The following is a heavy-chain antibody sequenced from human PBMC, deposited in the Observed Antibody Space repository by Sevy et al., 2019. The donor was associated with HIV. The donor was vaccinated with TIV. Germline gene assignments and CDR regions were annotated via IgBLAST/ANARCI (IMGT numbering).Heavy chain of an antibody. V-gene: IGHV3-7*03. CDR3: VRDSLVVVGAPQLAYYYYMDV. J-gene: IGHJ6*03. Sequence: GGSLGLSCAASGFTFSSYWMSWVRQAPGKGLEWVANIKQDGSEKYYVDSVKGRLTISRDNAKNSLYLQMNSLRVEETAVYYCVRDSLVVVGAPQLAYYYYMDVWGKGTTVTVSS. CDR1: GFTFSSYW. D-gene: IGHD2-15*01. CDR2: IKQDGSEK.